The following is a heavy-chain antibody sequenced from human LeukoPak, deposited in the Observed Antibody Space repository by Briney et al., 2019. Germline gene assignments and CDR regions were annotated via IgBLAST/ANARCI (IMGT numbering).Heavy chain of an antibody. V-gene: IGHV1-18*01. J-gene: IGHJ4*02. CDR3: ARDGSGSYMPFDY. CDR2: VSAKSGNT. Sequence: ASMKVSCKASGYTFTNFAISWVRQAPGQGLEWMGWVSAKSGNTNYAQKFQGRVTMTTDTSTNTAYMELRSLRSDDTAAYFCARDGSGSYMPFDYWGQGTLVTVSS. CDR1: GYTFTNFA. D-gene: IGHD3-10*01.